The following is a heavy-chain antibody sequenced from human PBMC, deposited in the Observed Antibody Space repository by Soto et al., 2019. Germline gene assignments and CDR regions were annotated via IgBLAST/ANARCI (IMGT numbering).Heavy chain of an antibody. CDR3: AKGGPDAFCGGGRCYFEQ. Sequence: EVQLVESGGGLVQPGGSLRLSCAASGFTFDDYAMHWVRRVPGKGLEWVSSITWNSNGLGYTDSVKGRFTISRDNAKNSLYLQMNSLRPEDTALYYCAKGGPDAFCGGGRCYFEQWGQGTLVTVSS. CDR2: ITWNSNGL. V-gene: IGHV3-9*01. J-gene: IGHJ4*02. D-gene: IGHD2-15*01. CDR1: GFTFDDYA.